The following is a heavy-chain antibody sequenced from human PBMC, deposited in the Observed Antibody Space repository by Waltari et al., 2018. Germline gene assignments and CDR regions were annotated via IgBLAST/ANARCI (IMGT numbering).Heavy chain of an antibody. CDR1: GFTFRSYG. CDR2: ISFEGRAK. J-gene: IGHJ4*02. D-gene: IGHD1-26*01. Sequence: QVQLVESGGGVVRPGRSLRLSCAASGFTFRSYGLHWVRQIPGKAIEWLTFISFEGRAKYYEDSVKGRFTIYKDDSRNTLYLQMNSLRPEDTAVYFCTKDHQWEVLLPIYQIDYWGRGTLVTVSS. CDR3: TKDHQWEVLLPIYQIDY. V-gene: IGHV3-30*18.